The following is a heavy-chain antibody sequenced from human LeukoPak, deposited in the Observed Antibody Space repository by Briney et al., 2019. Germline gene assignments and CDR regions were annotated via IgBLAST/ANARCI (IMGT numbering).Heavy chain of an antibody. V-gene: IGHV3-21*01. D-gene: IGHD3-16*01. Sequence: GGSLRLSCAASGFTFSSYSMNWVRQAPGKGLEWVSSISSGSGYTYYADSVKGRFTISRDNAKSSLYLQMNSLRAEDTAVYYCARRLSGGLRLGELYDWGQGTLVTVSP. CDR3: ARRLSGGLRLGELYD. J-gene: IGHJ4*02. CDR2: ISSGSGYT. CDR1: GFTFSSYS.